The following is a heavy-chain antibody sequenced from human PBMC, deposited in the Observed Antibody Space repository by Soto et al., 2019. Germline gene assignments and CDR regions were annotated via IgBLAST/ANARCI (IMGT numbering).Heavy chain of an antibody. CDR1: GFTFSDHY. CDR2: ISTSSSYT. Sequence: QVQLVESGGGLVKPGGSLRLSCVASGFTFSDHYMTWIRQAPGKGLEWLSYISTSSSYTNYADSVKGRFTISRDNAMNSLYLQMNSLRVEDTAVYYCASLRLTGYFDYWGQGTLVTVSS. V-gene: IGHV3-11*05. CDR3: ASLRLTGYFDY. J-gene: IGHJ4*02.